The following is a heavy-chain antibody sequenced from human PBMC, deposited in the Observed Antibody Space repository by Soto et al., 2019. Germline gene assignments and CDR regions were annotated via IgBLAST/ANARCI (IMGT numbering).Heavy chain of an antibody. CDR1: GFTFSDSW. CDR2: IKPDESEK. Sequence: EVQLVESGGGLVQPGGSLRLSCTASGFTFSDSWMTWVRQAPGKGLEWVARIKPDESEKKYAGSVKCRFSNSRDNAKYSMYLQMDSLRGEDTAVYYCVRGGSNYASWGQGPLVTVSS. CDR3: VRGGSNYAS. D-gene: IGHD4-4*01. J-gene: IGHJ5*02. V-gene: IGHV3-7*01.